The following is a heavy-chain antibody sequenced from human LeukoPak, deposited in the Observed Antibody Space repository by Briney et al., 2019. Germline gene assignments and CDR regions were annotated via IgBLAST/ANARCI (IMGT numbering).Heavy chain of an antibody. V-gene: IGHV3-30*02. D-gene: IGHD3-10*01. CDR2: IRHDGTNE. CDR3: ARGRSRTMVRGVVDY. CDR1: GFTFNKFV. Sequence: QAGGSLRLSCAASGFTFNKFVIHWVRQAPGKGLEWEAFIRHDGTNEEYAQSVKGRFTISRDNAKNSLYLQMNSLRAEDTAVYYCARGRSRTMVRGVVDYWGQGTLVTVSS. J-gene: IGHJ4*02.